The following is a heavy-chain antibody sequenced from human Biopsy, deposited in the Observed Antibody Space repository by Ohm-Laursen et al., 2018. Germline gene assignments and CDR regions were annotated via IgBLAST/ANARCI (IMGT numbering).Heavy chain of an antibody. J-gene: IGHJ4*02. D-gene: IGHD3-16*01. CDR2: IYYTGST. CDR1: RDSISNYY. V-gene: IGHV4-59*01. CDR3: ARDSRGGHLNTTLITGKNLDS. Sequence: PGTLSLTFTVSRDSISNYYWTWIRQSPGKGLEWIGYIYYTGSTNYNPSVKSRVTISVDTSKNQFSLKLNSVTAADTAVYFCARDSRGGHLNTTLITGKNLDSWGQGILVTVSS.